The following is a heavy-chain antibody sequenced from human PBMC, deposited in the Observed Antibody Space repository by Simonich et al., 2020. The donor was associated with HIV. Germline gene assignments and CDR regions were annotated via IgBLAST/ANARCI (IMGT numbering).Heavy chain of an antibody. J-gene: IGHJ4*02. CDR2: IRVYNGDT. CDR1: GYTFSNYG. CDR3: ARDDKGGQHLVGI. V-gene: IGHV1-18*01. Sequence: QVQLVQSGPEVKKPGASVKVSCKASGYTFSNYGISWVRQAPGKGMEWMGWIRVYNGDTKYAQKIQDRVTMSTDTSTSTAYMELRSLRSDDTAVYYCARDDKGGQHLVGIWGQGTLVTVSS. D-gene: IGHD6-13*01.